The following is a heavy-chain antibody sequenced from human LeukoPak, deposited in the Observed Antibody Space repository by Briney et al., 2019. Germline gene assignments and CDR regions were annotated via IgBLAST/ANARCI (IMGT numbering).Heavy chain of an antibody. CDR2: ISPSGGST. D-gene: IGHD5-24*01. V-gene: IGHV1-46*01. Sequence: ASVNVSCMAFGYTFTSNYMHWVRQAPGQGPEWMGVISPSGGSTTYAQKFQGRVTLTRDMSTSTDYLELSSLRSEDTAVYYCARDYSVRDEAWWFNPWGQGTLVTVSS. CDR3: ARDYSVRDEAWWFNP. J-gene: IGHJ5*02. CDR1: GYTFTSNY.